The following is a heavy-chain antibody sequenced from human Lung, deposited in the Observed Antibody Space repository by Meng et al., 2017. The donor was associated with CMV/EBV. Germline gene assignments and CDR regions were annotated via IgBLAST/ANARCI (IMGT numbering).Heavy chain of an antibody. D-gene: IGHD3/OR15-3a*01. Sequence: SVKVSXKVSGYRLSELSMHWVRQAPGKGLEWMGGFDLEDGKTIYAQKFQGRVTMTEDTSTDTAYMDLSSLRSEDTAVYYCAIFGLVGGLDAFDVWGQGPMVTVSS. CDR2: FDLEDGKT. J-gene: IGHJ3*01. CDR3: AIFGLVGGLDAFDV. CDR1: GYRLSELS. V-gene: IGHV1-24*01.